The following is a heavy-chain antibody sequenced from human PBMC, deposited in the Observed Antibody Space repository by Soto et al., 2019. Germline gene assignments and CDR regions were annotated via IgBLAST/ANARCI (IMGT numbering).Heavy chain of an antibody. D-gene: IGHD6-13*01. V-gene: IGHV3-23*01. CDR1: GFTFSSYA. CDR3: AKDRGIAAAGNYSYYYMDV. J-gene: IGHJ6*03. CDR2: ISGSGGST. Sequence: PGGSLRLSCAASGFTFSSYAMSWVRQAPGKGLEWVSAISGSGGSTYYADSVKGRFTISRDNSKNTLYLQMNSLRAEDTAVYYCAKDRGIAAAGNYSYYYMDVWGKGTSVTLSS.